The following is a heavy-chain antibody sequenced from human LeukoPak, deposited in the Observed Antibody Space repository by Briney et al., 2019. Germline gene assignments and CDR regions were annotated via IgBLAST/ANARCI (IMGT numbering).Heavy chain of an antibody. CDR2: IHWDDDK. Sequence: SGPTLVKPTQTLTLTCTFSGFSLSTSGVGVGWIRQPPGKALECLALIHWDDDKRYSPSLKSRLTITKDTSKNQVVLTMTNMDPVDTATYYCARVNIVATIGGPFDYWGQGTLVTVSS. D-gene: IGHD5-12*01. CDR3: ARVNIVATIGGPFDY. CDR1: GFSLSTSGVG. J-gene: IGHJ4*02. V-gene: IGHV2-5*02.